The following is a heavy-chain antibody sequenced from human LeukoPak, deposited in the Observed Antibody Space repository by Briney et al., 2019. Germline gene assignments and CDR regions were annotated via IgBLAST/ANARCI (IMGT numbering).Heavy chain of an antibody. J-gene: IGHJ4*02. Sequence: SETLSLTCPVSGGSISSSSYYSGWIRQPPGKGLEWIRVIYYSGSTYYNPSLKSRVTISIDTSKNHFYLKLSSVTAADTAVYYCARFLAAKSYSFDYWGQGTLVTVSS. CDR2: IYYSGST. D-gene: IGHD6-6*01. CDR3: ARFLAAKSYSFDY. V-gene: IGHV4-39*01. CDR1: GGSISSSSYY.